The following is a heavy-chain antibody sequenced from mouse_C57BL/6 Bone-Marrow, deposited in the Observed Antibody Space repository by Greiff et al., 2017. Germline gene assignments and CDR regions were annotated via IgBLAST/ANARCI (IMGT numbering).Heavy chain of an antibody. CDR2: IYPGDGDT. CDR3: ARGAAQAMEEFDY. CDR1: GYAFSSSW. Sequence: QVQLQQSGPELVKPGASVKISCKASGYAFSSSWMNWVKQRPGKGLEWIGRIYPGDGDTNYNGKFKGKATLTADKSSSTAYMQLSSLTSEDSAVYFCARGAAQAMEEFDYWGQGTTLTVSS. V-gene: IGHV1-82*01. D-gene: IGHD3-2*02. J-gene: IGHJ2*01.